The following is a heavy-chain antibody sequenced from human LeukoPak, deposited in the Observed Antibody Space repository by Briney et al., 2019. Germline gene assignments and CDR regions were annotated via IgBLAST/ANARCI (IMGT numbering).Heavy chain of an antibody. CDR1: GLTFSSYW. Sequence: PGGSLRLSCAASGLTFSSYWMHWVRQAPGKGLVWVSRTNTDGSHTSYADSVKGRFTISRDNAKNTLYLQMNSLRAEDAAVYFCTRDSYISNVYYGMDVWGQGTTVTVSS. J-gene: IGHJ6*02. CDR2: TNTDGSHT. CDR3: TRDSYISNVYYGMDV. V-gene: IGHV3-74*01. D-gene: IGHD1-26*01.